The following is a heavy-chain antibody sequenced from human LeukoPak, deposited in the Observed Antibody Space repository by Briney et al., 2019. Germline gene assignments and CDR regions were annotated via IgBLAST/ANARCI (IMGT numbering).Heavy chain of an antibody. CDR1: GYTFTSYY. J-gene: IGHJ4*02. Sequence: ASVKVSCKASGYTFTSYYMHWVRQAPGQGLEWMGIINPSGGSTSYAQKFQGRVTMTRDTSTNTVYMELSSLRSEDTAVYFCARATLSDYYFDYWGQGTLVTVSS. CDR3: ARATLSDYYFDY. CDR2: INPSGGST. V-gene: IGHV1-46*01.